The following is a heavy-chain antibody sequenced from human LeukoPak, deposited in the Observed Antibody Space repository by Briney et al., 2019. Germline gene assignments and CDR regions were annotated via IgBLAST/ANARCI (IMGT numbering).Heavy chain of an antibody. CDR3: AREKTPYYYDSSGPENGFDP. CDR1: VYTFIIYA. Sequence: RASVKDSCMDSVYTFIIYAMNWVRQAPGQGLEWMGWINNKTGNPTYAQGFRGRFVFYLDTSVSTSYLQISSLKAEDTAVYYCAREKTPYYYDSSGPENGFDPWGQGTLVTVSS. J-gene: IGHJ5*02. D-gene: IGHD3-22*01. V-gene: IGHV7-4-1*02. CDR2: INNKTGNP.